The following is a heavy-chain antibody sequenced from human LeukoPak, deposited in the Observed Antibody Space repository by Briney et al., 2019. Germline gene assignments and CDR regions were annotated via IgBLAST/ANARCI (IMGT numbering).Heavy chain of an antibody. CDR2: INHSGST. CDR3: AGGAGPIIRAYYFDY. V-gene: IGHV4-34*01. Sequence: PSETLSLTCAVYGGSFSGYYWTWIRQPPGKGLEWIGEINHSGSTNYNPSLKSRVTISVDTSKNQFSLKLSSVTAADTAVYYCAGGAGPIIRAYYFDYWGQGTLVTVSS. CDR1: GGSFSGYY. J-gene: IGHJ4*02. D-gene: IGHD3-10*01.